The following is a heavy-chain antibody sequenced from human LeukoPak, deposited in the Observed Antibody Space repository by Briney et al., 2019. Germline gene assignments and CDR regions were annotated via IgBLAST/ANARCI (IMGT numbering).Heavy chain of an antibody. Sequence: GGSLRLSCAASGFTFSSYAMSWVRPAPGKGLEWVSAISGSGGSTYYADSVKGRFTISRGNSQNTLYLQMNSLRAEGTAVYYCAKGAWTNEWDYFDYWGQGTLVTVSS. V-gene: IGHV3-23*01. CDR3: AKGAWTNEWDYFDY. CDR1: GFTFSSYA. CDR2: ISGSGGST. D-gene: IGHD1/OR15-1a*01. J-gene: IGHJ4*02.